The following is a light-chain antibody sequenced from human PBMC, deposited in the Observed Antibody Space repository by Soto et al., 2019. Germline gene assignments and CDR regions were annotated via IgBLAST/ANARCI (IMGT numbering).Light chain of an antibody. CDR3: QQRSNWPPT. CDR2: DVF. CDR1: QSVSSY. Sequence: EIVLTQSPATLSLSPGAGATLSCRASQSVSSYLAWYQQKPGQAPRLLIYDVFSRATGIPVRFSGSGSGTDFTLTISNLEPEDFAVYYCQQRSNWPPTFGQGTKVEVK. V-gene: IGKV3-11*01. J-gene: IGKJ1*01.